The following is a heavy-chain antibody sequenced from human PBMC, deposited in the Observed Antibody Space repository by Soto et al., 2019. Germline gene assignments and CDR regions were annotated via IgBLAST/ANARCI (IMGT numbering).Heavy chain of an antibody. V-gene: IGHV4-34*01. CDR1: GGSLGGFH. CDR2: ISRSGSK. CDR3: ARGRPADLIATRLFRVLFDL. J-gene: IGHJ4*01. Sequence: QVQLQPWGAGLLKPSETLSLTCAVSGGSLGGFHWSGIRQPPGKVREWIGEISRSGSKHYGPSRKDRVTMWMGTARIQVSLNPLSVTYAHTAGYSCARGRPADLIATRLFRVLFDLWGHRILVTVSS. D-gene: IGHD3-10*01.